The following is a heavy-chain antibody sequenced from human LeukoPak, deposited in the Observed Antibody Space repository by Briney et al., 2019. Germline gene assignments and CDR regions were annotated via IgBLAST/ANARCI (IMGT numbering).Heavy chain of an antibody. Sequence: SETLSLTCTVSGGSISSYYWSWIRQPPGKGLEWIGYIYTSGSTNYNPPLKCRVTISVDTSKNQFSLKLSSVTAADTAVVYCAGSDYGGNSGAFDIWGQGTMVSVSS. D-gene: IGHD4-23*01. CDR1: GGSISSYY. CDR3: AGSDYGGNSGAFDI. CDR2: IYTSGST. J-gene: IGHJ3*02. V-gene: IGHV4-4*09.